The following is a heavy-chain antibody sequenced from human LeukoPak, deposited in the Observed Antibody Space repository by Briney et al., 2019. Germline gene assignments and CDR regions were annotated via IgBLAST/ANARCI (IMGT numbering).Heavy chain of an antibody. J-gene: IGHJ5*02. CDR2: IKSRTDGGTT. CDR3: TNDTVGVVPAARGGDTWFDP. V-gene: IGHV3-15*01. Sequence: GGSLRLSCAASGFTFRNAWMSWVRQAPGKGLEWVGRIKSRTDGGTTDYAAPVKGRFTISRDDSKNTLYLQMTSLKTEDTAVDYCTNDTVGVVPAARGGDTWFDPWGQGTLVTVSS. D-gene: IGHD2-2*01. CDR1: GFTFRNAW.